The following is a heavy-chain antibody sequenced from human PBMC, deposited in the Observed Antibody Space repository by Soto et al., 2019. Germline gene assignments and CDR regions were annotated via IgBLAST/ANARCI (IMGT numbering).Heavy chain of an antibody. CDR3: ARGHDFWSGYYHYYYYGMDV. CDR1: GFTFSSYD. D-gene: IGHD3-3*01. Sequence: EVQLVESGGGLVQPGGSLRLSCAASGFTFSSYDMHWVRQATGKGLEWVSAIGTAGDTYYPGSVKGRFTISRENAKNSLYLQMNSLRAGDTAVYHCARGHDFWSGYYHYYYYGMDVWGQGTTVTVSS. J-gene: IGHJ6*02. V-gene: IGHV3-13*01. CDR2: IGTAGDT.